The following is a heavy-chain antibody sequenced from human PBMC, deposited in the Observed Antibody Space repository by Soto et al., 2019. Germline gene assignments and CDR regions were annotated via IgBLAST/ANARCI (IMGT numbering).Heavy chain of an antibody. CDR1: GGSISSYY. D-gene: IGHD3-3*01. J-gene: IGHJ5*02. V-gene: IGHV4-59*08. CDR2: IYYSGST. Sequence: SSETLSLTCTVSGGSISSYYWSWIRQPPGKGLEWIGYIYYSGSTNYNPSLKSRVTISVDTSKNQFSLKLSSVTAADTAVYYCARHLRPRNWFDPWGQGTLVTVSS. CDR3: ARHLRPRNWFDP.